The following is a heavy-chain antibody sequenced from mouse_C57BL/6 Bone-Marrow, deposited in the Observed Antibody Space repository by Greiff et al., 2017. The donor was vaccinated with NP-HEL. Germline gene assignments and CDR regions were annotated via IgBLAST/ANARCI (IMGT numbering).Heavy chain of an antibody. CDR1: GFTFSSYA. J-gene: IGHJ2*01. CDR3: ASTVDY. Sequence: EVHLVESGGGLVKPGGSLKLSCAASGFTFSSYAMSWVRQTPEKRLEWVATISDGGSYTYYPDNVKGRFTISRDNAKNNLYLQMSHLKSEDTAMYYCASTVDYWGQGTTLTVSS. CDR2: ISDGGSYT. V-gene: IGHV5-4*01.